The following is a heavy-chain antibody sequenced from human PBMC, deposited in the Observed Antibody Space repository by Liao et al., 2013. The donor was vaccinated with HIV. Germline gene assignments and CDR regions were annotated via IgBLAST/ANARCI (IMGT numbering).Heavy chain of an antibody. CDR3: ARVGRQHDSGGNSVRVDY. J-gene: IGHJ4*02. V-gene: IGHV4-34*01. CDR1: GGSFSGYY. CDR2: VNHAGST. Sequence: QLQLQQWGAGLLKPSETLSLTCVVYGGSFSGYYWTWIRQPPREGAWSGLGKVNHAGSTNYNASLKSRVTISLDTSKNQVSLKLRSVTAADTAVYNCARVGRQHDSGGNSVRVDYWGQGTLVTVSS. D-gene: IGHD4-23*01.